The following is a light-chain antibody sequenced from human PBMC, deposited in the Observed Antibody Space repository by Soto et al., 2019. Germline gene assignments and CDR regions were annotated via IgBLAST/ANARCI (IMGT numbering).Light chain of an antibody. CDR3: PEYGSSTGT. V-gene: IGKV3-20*01. J-gene: IGKJ1*01. CDR1: QSISSGY. Sequence: IVLKQSPGTLSLTTGERATLSCRTSQSISSGYLAWYQQKPGQAPGLLIYGASNRATGIPDRFSGNGSGTDFTLTIIRLEPEDFAVYYCPEYGSSTGTFGQGTKVDI. CDR2: GAS.